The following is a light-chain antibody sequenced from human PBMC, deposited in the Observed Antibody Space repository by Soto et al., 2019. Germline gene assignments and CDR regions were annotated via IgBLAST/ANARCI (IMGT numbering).Light chain of an antibody. CDR1: QYIDDY. J-gene: IGKJ1*01. V-gene: IGKV1-27*01. CDR3: QKYSKAPWT. Sequence: DIQMTQSPSSLSASVGDRVSITCRASQYIDDYVAWYQQKPGTPPKLLIFGAYILQSGVPSRFGGTGSGTEFIRTISSLQPEDVATYYGQKYSKAPWTVGQGTKV. CDR2: GAY.